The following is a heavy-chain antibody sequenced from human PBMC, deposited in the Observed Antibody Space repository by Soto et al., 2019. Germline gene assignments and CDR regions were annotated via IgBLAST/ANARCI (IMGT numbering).Heavy chain of an antibody. CDR3: ASEQTYYYGSGSYYWFDP. CDR1: GGSISSYY. CDR2: IYYSGST. Sequence: SETLSLTCTVSGGSISSYYWSWIRQPPGKGLEWIGYIYYSGSTNYNPSIKSRVTISVDTSKNQFSLKLSSVTAADTAVYYCASEQTYYYGSGSYYWFDPWGQGTLVTVSS. D-gene: IGHD3-10*01. V-gene: IGHV4-59*01. J-gene: IGHJ5*02.